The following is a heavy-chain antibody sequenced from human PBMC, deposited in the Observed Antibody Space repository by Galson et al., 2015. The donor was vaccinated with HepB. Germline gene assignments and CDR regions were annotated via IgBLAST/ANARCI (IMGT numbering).Heavy chain of an antibody. V-gene: IGHV3-13*01. D-gene: IGHD3-9*01. CDR2: IGTAGDT. CDR3: ARTNYDILTGWDAFDI. J-gene: IGHJ3*02. CDR1: GFTFSSYD. Sequence: SLRLSCAASGFTFSSYDMHWVRQATGKGLEWVSAIGTAGDTYYPGSVKGRFTISRENAKNSLYLQMNSLRAGDTAVYYCARTNYDILTGWDAFDIWGQGTMVTVSS.